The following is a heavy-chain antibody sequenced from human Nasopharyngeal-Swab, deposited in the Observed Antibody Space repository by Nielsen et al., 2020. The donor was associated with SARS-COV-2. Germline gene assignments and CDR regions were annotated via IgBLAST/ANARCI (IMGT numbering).Heavy chain of an antibody. CDR2: IYYSGST. D-gene: IGHD3-10*01. V-gene: IGHV4-39*07. Sequence: SETLSLTCTVSGGSISSSSYYWGWIRQPPGKGLEWIGSIYYSGSTYYNPSLKSRVTISVDTSKNQFSLKLSSVTAADTAVYYCANRLRGLWFGELSERYFDLWGRGTLVTVSS. J-gene: IGHJ2*01. CDR1: GGSISSSSYY. CDR3: ANRLRGLWFGELSERYFDL.